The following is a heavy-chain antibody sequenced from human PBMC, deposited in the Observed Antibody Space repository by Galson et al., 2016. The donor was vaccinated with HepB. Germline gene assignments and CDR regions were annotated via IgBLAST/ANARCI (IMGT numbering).Heavy chain of an antibody. CDR1: GFSFSSYA. V-gene: IGHV3-23*01. Sequence: SLRLSCAASGFSFSSYAMSWARQAPGKGLEWVSTITGSGGTTYYADSVKGRFTISRDNSKNTLYLQMNSLRAEDTAIYYCAKVGTTVLTPGKYRLEYFQLWGQGTLVT. D-gene: IGHD4-23*01. CDR3: AKVGTTVLTPGKYRLEYFQL. CDR2: ITGSGGTT. J-gene: IGHJ1*01.